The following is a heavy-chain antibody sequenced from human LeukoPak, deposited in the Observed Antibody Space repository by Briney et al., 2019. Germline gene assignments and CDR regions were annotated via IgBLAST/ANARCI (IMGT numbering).Heavy chain of an antibody. CDR2: ISYDGSNK. CDR1: GFTFSSYA. CDR3: ASGYSYGSYYYCGMDV. J-gene: IGHJ6*04. Sequence: QAGRSLRLFCAASGFTFSSYAMHWARHAPGKGLEWVVVISYDGSNKYYAEPVKGRFTISRDNSKNTLYLQINSLKAEDTAVYDCASGYSYGSYYYCGMDVWGKGTTVTVSS. D-gene: IGHD5-18*01. V-gene: IGHV3-30*04.